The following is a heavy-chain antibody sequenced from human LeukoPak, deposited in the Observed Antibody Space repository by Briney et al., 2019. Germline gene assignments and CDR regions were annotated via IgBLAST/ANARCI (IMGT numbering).Heavy chain of an antibody. V-gene: IGHV4-59*01. Sequence: SETLSLTCTVSGGPIRSYYWSWIRQPPGKGLEWIGYIHYSGSTNYNPSLKSRVTISVGMSKNQFSLKMSSVTGADTGVYYCARAGVTAAYYFDYWGQGTLVTVSS. CDR2: IHYSGST. CDR1: GGPIRSYY. J-gene: IGHJ4*02. CDR3: ARAGVTAAYYFDY. D-gene: IGHD3-10*01.